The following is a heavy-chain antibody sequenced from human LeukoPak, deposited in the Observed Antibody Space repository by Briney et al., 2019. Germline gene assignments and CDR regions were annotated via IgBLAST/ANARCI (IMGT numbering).Heavy chain of an antibody. Sequence: PSETLSLTCAVYGGSFSDYYWSWIRQPPGKGLEWIGEISHSGSTNYSPPRKSRVTISVDTSKNQFSLKLSSVAAADTAVYYCATLYSGNYPLDYWGQGTLVSVSS. J-gene: IGHJ4*02. V-gene: IGHV4-34*01. CDR2: ISHSGST. D-gene: IGHD1-26*01. CDR1: GGSFSDYY. CDR3: ATLYSGNYPLDY.